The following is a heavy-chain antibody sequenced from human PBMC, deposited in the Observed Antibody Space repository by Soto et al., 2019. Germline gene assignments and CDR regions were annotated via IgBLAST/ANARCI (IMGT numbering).Heavy chain of an antibody. Sequence: GESLKISCKGSGYGFTSYWIGWVRQMPGKGLEWMGIIYPGDSDTRYSPSFQGQVTISADKSTSTAYLQWSSLKASDTAMYYCARQGRIAYSSSWFDYWGQGTLVTVSS. D-gene: IGHD6-13*01. J-gene: IGHJ5*01. CDR1: GYGFTSYW. CDR3: ARQGRIAYSSSWFDY. CDR2: IYPGDSDT. V-gene: IGHV5-51*01.